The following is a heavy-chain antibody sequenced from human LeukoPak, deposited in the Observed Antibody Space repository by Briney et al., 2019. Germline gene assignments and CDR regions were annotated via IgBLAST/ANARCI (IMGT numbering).Heavy chain of an antibody. CDR2: IIPIFGTA. CDR3: ARELSGYESRVGYYYMGV. V-gene: IGHV1-69*01. Sequence: SVKVSCKASGGTFSSYAISWVRQAPGQGLEWMGGIIPIFGTANYAQKFQGRVTITADESTSTAYMELSSLRSEDTAVYYCARELSGYESRVGYYYMGVWGKGTTVTVSS. CDR1: GGTFSSYA. D-gene: IGHD5-12*01. J-gene: IGHJ6*03.